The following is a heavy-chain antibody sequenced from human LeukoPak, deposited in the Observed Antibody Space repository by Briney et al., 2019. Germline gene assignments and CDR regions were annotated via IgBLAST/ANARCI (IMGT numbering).Heavy chain of an antibody. CDR2: IKQGSAET. V-gene: IGHV3-7*05. D-gene: IGHD4-23*01. J-gene: IGHJ4*02. CDR3: AREARGNGGKDY. CDR1: GFTFGSHL. Sequence: GGSLRLSCAASGFTFGSHLMTWVRQAPGKGLEWVAKIKQGSAETHYVDSLKGRFTISRDDAKNSLYLQMNSLTVDDTAVYYCAREARGNGGKDYWGQGTLVTVSS.